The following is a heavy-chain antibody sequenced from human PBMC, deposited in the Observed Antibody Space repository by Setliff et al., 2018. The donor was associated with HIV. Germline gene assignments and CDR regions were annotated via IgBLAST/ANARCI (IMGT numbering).Heavy chain of an antibody. Sequence: PGGSLRLSCAASGFTFSSYWMSWVRQAPGKGLEWISYNGIINGAKHYADSMEGRFTISRDDAKNSLYLQMNSLRAEDMALYYCAKGRYSSSWFDYWGQGTLVTVSS. CDR3: AKGRYSSSWFDY. CDR1: GFTFSSYW. CDR2: NGIINGAK. V-gene: IGHV3-48*01. D-gene: IGHD6-13*01. J-gene: IGHJ4*02.